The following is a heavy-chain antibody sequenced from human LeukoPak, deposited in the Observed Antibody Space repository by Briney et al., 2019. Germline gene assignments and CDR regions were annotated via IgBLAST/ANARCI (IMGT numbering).Heavy chain of an antibody. Sequence: SETLSLTCTVSGGSISNYYWSWIRQPPGKGLEWIGYIYYSGSTNYNPSLKSRVTISVDTSKNQFSLKLSSVTAADTAVYYCASVYDWFDPWGQGTLVTVSS. CDR2: IYYSGST. CDR1: GGSISNYY. CDR3: ASVYDWFDP. D-gene: IGHD2-8*01. J-gene: IGHJ5*02. V-gene: IGHV4-59*01.